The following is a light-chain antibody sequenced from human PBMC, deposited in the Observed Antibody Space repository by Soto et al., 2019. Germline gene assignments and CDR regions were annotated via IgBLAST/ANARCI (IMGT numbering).Light chain of an antibody. V-gene: IGKV1-33*01. Sequence: DIQMTQSPPSLSASVGERVTITCQASQAIGNSLNWFQHKPGKAPNLVIYDAYNLEIGVPSRFSGSGSGTDFTFTITSLRPEDIATYYCQKSDHLPLFGPGTKVESK. CDR3: QKSDHLPL. J-gene: IGKJ3*01. CDR2: DAY. CDR1: QAIGNS.